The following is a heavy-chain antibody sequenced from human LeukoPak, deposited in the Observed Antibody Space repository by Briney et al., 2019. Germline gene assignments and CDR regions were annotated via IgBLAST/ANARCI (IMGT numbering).Heavy chain of an antibody. V-gene: IGHV4-4*02. CDR1: GDSITSSKR. CDR3: ASGSHAVTTHFDY. CDR2: IYQSWVT. Sequence: SETLSLTCAVSGDSITSSKRWSWVRQSPEKGLGWIGEIYQSWVTNYNPSLKSRVTMSVDKSKNQFALNLSSVTAADTAVYYCASGSHAVTTHFDYWGQGTLVTFSS. J-gene: IGHJ4*02. D-gene: IGHD3-16*01.